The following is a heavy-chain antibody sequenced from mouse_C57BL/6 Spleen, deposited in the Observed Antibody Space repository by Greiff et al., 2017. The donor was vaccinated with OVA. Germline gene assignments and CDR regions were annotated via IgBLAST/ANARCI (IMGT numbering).Heavy chain of an antibody. J-gene: IGHJ4*01. V-gene: IGHV1-15*01. CDR1: GYTFTDYE. Sequence: QVQLQQSGAELVRPGASVTLSCKASGYTFTDYEMHWVKQTPVHGLEWIGAIDPETGGTAYNQKFKGKAILTADKSSSTAYMELRSLTSEDSAVYFCARRRDYGSSLYAMDYWGQGTSVTVSS. D-gene: IGHD1-1*01. CDR2: IDPETGGT. CDR3: ARRRDYGSSLYAMDY.